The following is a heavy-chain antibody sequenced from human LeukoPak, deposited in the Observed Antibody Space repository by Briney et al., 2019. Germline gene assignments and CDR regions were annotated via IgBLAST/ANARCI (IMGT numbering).Heavy chain of an antibody. CDR3: ARESGDLEWLFVY. Sequence: SVKVSCTASGYTFTNYGISWVRQAPGQGLEWMGGIIPIFGTANYAQKFQGRVTITADESTSTAYMELSSLRSEDTAVYYCARESGDLEWLFVYWGQGTLVTVSS. CDR1: GYTFTNYG. V-gene: IGHV1-69*13. J-gene: IGHJ4*02. CDR2: IIPIFGTA. D-gene: IGHD3-3*01.